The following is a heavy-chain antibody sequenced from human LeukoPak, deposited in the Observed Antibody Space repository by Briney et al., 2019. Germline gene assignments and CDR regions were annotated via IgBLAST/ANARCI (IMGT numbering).Heavy chain of an antibody. Sequence: SVKVSCKASGGTFSSYAISWVRQAPGQGLEWMGGIIPIFGTANYAQKFQGRVTITADESTSTAYMELSSLRSEDTAVYYCARSYYYDSSGYYSLDYWGQGTLVTVSS. CDR1: GGTFSSYA. CDR3: ARSYYYDSSGYYSLDY. CDR2: IIPIFGTA. J-gene: IGHJ4*02. V-gene: IGHV1-69*13. D-gene: IGHD3-22*01.